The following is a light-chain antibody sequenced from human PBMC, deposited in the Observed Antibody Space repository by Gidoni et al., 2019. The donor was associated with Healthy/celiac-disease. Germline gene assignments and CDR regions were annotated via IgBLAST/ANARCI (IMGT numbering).Light chain of an antibody. V-gene: IGKV3-15*01. CDR2: GAS. CDR3: QQYNNWPRG. CDR1: QSVSSN. Sequence: MTQSPATLSVSPGERATLSCRASQSVSSNLAWYQQKPGQAPRLLIYGASTRATGIPARFSGSGSGTEFTLTISSLQSEDFAVYYCQQYNNWPRGFGGGTKVEIK. J-gene: IGKJ4*01.